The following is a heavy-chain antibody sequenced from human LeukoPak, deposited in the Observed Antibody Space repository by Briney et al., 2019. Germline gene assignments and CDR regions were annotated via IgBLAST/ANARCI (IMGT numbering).Heavy chain of an antibody. V-gene: IGHV4-4*07. CDR2: IYTSGST. J-gene: IGHJ3*02. Sequence: SETLSLTCTVSGNSFGDYYWSWIRQPAGKGLEWIGRIYTSGSTTYNPSLKSRVTISVDTSKNQFSLKLSSVTAADTAVYYCASGARRVITFGGVIVDAFDIWGQGTMVTVSS. CDR1: GNSFGDYY. D-gene: IGHD3-16*02. CDR3: ASGARRVITFGGVIVDAFDI.